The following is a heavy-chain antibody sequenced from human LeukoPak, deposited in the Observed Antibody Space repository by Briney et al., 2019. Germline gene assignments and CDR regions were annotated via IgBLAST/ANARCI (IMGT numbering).Heavy chain of an antibody. V-gene: IGHV3-64D*09. D-gene: IGHD6-19*01. CDR3: VKTIAVPGNFDY. Sequence: PGGSLRLSCSASGFTFSNYAMHWVRQALGKGLEYVSAISSNGGSTNYADSVKGRFTISRDNTKNTLYLQMGSLRAEDTAVYYCVKTIAVPGNFDYWGQGTLVTVSS. J-gene: IGHJ4*02. CDR1: GFTFSNYA. CDR2: ISSNGGST.